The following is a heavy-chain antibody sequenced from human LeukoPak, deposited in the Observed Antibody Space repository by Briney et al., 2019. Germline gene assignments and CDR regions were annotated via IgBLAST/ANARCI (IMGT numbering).Heavy chain of an antibody. CDR1: GFIFSDYW. Sequence: GGSLRLSCAASGFIFSDYWMSWVRQAPGKGLEWVANIKQDESEIFYVDSVKGRFTISRDNAKNSLYLEMDSLRAEDTAVYYCVRPLLFIRGLGDNWGQGTLGTVSS. J-gene: IGHJ4*02. CDR2: IKQDESEI. V-gene: IGHV3-7*01. D-gene: IGHD3-10*01. CDR3: VRPLLFIRGLGDN.